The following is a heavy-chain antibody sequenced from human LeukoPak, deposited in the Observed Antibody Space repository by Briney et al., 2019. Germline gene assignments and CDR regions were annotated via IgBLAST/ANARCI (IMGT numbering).Heavy chain of an antibody. D-gene: IGHD6-19*01. V-gene: IGHV3-21*01. CDR1: GFTFSSNN. CDR3: AREDGGWCPY. J-gene: IGHJ4*02. CDR2: ISSSSAYI. Sequence: GGSLRLSCAASGFTFSSNNINWVRQAPGKGLEWVSSISSSSAYIYYADSVKGRFTISRDDAKNSLYLQMNSLRAEDTAVHYCAREDGGWCPYWGQGTLVTVSS.